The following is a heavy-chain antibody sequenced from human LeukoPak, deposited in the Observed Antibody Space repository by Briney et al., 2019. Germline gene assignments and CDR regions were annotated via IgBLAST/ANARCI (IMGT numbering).Heavy chain of an antibody. CDR3: AGLRRGSSSLIDY. V-gene: IGHV4-39*01. CDR1: GGSISSSSYY. J-gene: IGHJ4*02. CDR2: IYYSGST. Sequence: SETLSLTCTVSGGSISSSSYYWGWIRQPPGKGLEWIGSIYYSGSTYYNPSLKSRVTLSVDTSKNQFSLKLSSVTAADTAVYYCAGLRRGSSSLIDYWGQGTLVTVSS. D-gene: IGHD6-6*01.